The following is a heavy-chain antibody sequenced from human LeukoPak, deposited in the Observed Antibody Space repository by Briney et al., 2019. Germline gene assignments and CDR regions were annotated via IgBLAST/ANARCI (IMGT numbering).Heavy chain of an antibody. J-gene: IGHJ4*02. CDR1: GFXFSRYA. CDR3: VKSSGSSWYMFDY. Sequence: GGSLRLSCSASGFXFSRYAMHWVRQAPGKGLEYVSGVTSKGGSTYYADSVKGRFTISRDNSKNTLYLQMSTLRTEDTAVYYCVKSSGSSWYMFDYWGQGTLVTVSS. D-gene: IGHD6-13*01. CDR2: VTSKGGST. V-gene: IGHV3-64D*09.